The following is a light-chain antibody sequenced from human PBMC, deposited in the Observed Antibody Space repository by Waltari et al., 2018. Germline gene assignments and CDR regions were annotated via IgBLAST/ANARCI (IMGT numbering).Light chain of an antibody. CDR1: QTLNNW. J-gene: IGKJ1*01. Sequence: DIQLTQSPSSLSASVGDSGTLTLRASQTLNNWLAWYQQKPGKAPKLLIYKASTLESGVPSRFSGSGSGTEFTLTISSLQPGDFATYYCQQFSSFPWTFGHGTKVEIK. CDR3: QQFSSFPWT. CDR2: KAS. V-gene: IGKV1-5*03.